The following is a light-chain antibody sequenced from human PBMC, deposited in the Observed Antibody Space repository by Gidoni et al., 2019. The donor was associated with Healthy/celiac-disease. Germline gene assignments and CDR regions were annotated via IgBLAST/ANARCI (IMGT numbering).Light chain of an antibody. CDR1: QDISNY. Sequence: IQMTQSPSSLSASVGNRVTITCQARQDISNYLNWYQQKPGQAPKLLIYDASNLETGVPARFSGSGSGTDFTLTISSLQPEDIATYYCQQYDNTPLTFGGGTKVEIK. CDR3: QQYDNTPLT. CDR2: DAS. V-gene: IGKV1-33*01. J-gene: IGKJ4*01.